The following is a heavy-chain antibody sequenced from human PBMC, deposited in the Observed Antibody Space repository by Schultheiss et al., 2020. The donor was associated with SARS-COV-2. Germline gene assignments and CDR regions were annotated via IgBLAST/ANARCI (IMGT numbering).Heavy chain of an antibody. V-gene: IGHV3-21*04. CDR2: ISGSGGST. J-gene: IGHJ4*02. CDR1: GFSFSSNW. Sequence: GGSLRLSCAGSGFSFSSNWMHWVRQAPGKGLEWVSAISGSGGSTYYADSVKGRFTISRDNAKNSLYLQMNSLKTEDTAVYYCARGRKVGTTTRLLDYWGQGTLVTVSS. CDR3: ARGRKVGTTTRLLDY. D-gene: IGHD1-26*01.